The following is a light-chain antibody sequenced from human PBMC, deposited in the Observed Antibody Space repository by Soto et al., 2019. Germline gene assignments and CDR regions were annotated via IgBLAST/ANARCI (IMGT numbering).Light chain of an antibody. CDR1: SSDVGSYNL. J-gene: IGLJ2*01. V-gene: IGLV2-23*01. CDR3: CSYAGSSTHVV. CDR2: EGS. Sequence: QSALTQPASVSGSPGQSITISCTGTSSDVGSYNLVSWYQQHPGKAPKLMIYEGSKRPSGVSNRFSGSKSGNTASLTISGLQAEDEAVYYGCSYAGSSTHVVVGGGTKVTVL.